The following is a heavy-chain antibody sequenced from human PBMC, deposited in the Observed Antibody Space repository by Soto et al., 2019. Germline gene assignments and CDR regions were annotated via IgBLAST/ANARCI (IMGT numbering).Heavy chain of an antibody. CDR2: ISGSGGST. Sequence: GGSLRLSCAASGFTFSSYAMSWVRQAPGKGLEWVSAISGSGGSTYYADSVKGRFTISRDNSKNTLYLQMNSLRAEDTAVYYCAKDLLTRGLRFLGSLRFGSTTNYYYYGMDVWGQGTTVTVSS. V-gene: IGHV3-23*01. J-gene: IGHJ6*02. CDR3: AKDLLTRGLRFLGSLRFGSTTNYYYYGMDV. D-gene: IGHD3-3*01. CDR1: GFTFSSYA.